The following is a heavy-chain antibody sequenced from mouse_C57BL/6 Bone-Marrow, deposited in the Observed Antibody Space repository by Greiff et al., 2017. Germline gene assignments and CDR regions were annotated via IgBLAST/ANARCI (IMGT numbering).Heavy chain of an antibody. CDR3: AREGLTTVVARGYFDY. D-gene: IGHD1-1*01. Sequence: QVQLQQPGAELVKPGASVKMSCKASGYTFTSYWITWVKQRPGQGLEWIGDIYPGSGSTNYNEKFKSKATLPVDTSSSTAYMQLSSLTSEDSAVYYCAREGLTTVVARGYFDYWGQGTTLTVSS. J-gene: IGHJ2*01. V-gene: IGHV1-55*01. CDR2: IYPGSGST. CDR1: GYTFTSYW.